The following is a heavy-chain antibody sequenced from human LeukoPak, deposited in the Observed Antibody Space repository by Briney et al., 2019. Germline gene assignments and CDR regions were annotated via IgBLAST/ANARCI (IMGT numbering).Heavy chain of an antibody. CDR3: TKDVGIVRATCSNY. CDR1: GFTLSSDA. D-gene: IGHD1-26*01. J-gene: IGHJ4*02. V-gene: IGHV3-23*01. CDR2: ISGSGGRT. Sequence: GGSLRLSCAASGFTLSSDAMSWFRQAPGKGLEWVSAISGSGGRTYYADSVKGRFTISRDNSKKTLYLQMNSLRAEDTAVYYCTKDVGIVRATCSNYWGQGTLVTVSS.